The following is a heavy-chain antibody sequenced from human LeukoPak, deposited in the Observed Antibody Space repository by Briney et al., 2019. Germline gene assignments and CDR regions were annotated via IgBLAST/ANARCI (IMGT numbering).Heavy chain of an antibody. Sequence: GGSLRLSCAASGFTFSSYSTNWVRQAPGKGLEWVSYISSSSSTIYYADSVKGRFTISRDNAKNSLYLQMNSLRAEDTAVYYCARGSLGYLIDYWGQGTLVTVSS. J-gene: IGHJ4*02. CDR1: GFTFSSYS. CDR2: ISSSSSTI. CDR3: ARGSLGYLIDY. D-gene: IGHD6-13*01. V-gene: IGHV3-48*04.